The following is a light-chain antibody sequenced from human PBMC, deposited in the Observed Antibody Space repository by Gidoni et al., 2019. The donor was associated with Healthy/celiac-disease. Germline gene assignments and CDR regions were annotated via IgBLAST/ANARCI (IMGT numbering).Light chain of an antibody. V-gene: IGKV1-12*01. CDR2: AAS. Sequence: IQMTQSPSSVSASVGDRVTITCRASQGISRWLAWYQQKPGKAPKLLIYAASSLQSGVLSRFSGRGSGTDFTLTISSLQPEDFATYYCQQANSFPYTFXQXTKLEIK. CDR1: QGISRW. CDR3: QQANSFPYT. J-gene: IGKJ2*01.